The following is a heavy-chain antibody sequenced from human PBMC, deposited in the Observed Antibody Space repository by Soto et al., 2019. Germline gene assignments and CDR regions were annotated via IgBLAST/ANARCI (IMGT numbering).Heavy chain of an antibody. CDR1: GFSLSTSGVG. D-gene: IGHD3-9*01. Sequence: QITLKESGPTLVKPTQTLTLTCTFSGFSLSTSGVGVGWIRQPPGKALEWLALIYWDDDKRYSPSLKIRLTITKDTSKNQVVLTMTNMDPVDTATYYCAHLTEMDLLDYWGQGTLVTVSS. J-gene: IGHJ4*02. V-gene: IGHV2-5*02. CDR2: IYWDDDK. CDR3: AHLTEMDLLDY.